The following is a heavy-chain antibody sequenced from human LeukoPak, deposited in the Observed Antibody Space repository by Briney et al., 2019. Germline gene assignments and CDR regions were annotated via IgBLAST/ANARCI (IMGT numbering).Heavy chain of an antibody. D-gene: IGHD6-13*01. V-gene: IGHV3-21*01. CDR1: GFTFSSYA. CDR3: ARKQLADY. J-gene: IGHJ4*02. CDR2: ISSSSSYI. Sequence: GRSLRLSCAASGFTFSSYAMHWVRQAPGKGLEWVSSISSSSSYIYYADSVKGRFTISRDNAKNSLYLQMNSLRAEDTAVYYCARKQLADYWGQGTLVTVSS.